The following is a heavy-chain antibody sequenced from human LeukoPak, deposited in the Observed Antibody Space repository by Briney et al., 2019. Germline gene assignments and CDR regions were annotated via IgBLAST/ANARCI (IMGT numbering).Heavy chain of an antibody. CDR3: ATDYSNFYGMDV. CDR2: IQNSART. J-gene: IGHJ6*02. D-gene: IGHD4-11*01. Sequence: SETLSLTCTVSGGSVNSGSYFWSWIRQTPGKGLERIGYIQNSARTNYNPSLESRVTISVDSSKDQFSLRLSSVTAADTAVYYCATDYSNFYGMDVWGQGTTVTVSS. V-gene: IGHV4-61*01. CDR1: GGSVNSGSYF.